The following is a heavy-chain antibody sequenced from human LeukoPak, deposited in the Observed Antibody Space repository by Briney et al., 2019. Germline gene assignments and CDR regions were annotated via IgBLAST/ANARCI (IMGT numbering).Heavy chain of an antibody. CDR3: AKEPASGSCFDY. Sequence: GGSLRLSCAASGFTFSSYAMSWVRQAPGKGLEWVSVISWSGTSTYYADSVKGRFTISRDNSKNTLYLQMTSLRAEDTALYYCAKEPASGSCFDYWGQGTLVTVSS. D-gene: IGHD3-10*01. J-gene: IGHJ4*02. V-gene: IGHV3-23*01. CDR1: GFTFSSYA. CDR2: ISWSGTST.